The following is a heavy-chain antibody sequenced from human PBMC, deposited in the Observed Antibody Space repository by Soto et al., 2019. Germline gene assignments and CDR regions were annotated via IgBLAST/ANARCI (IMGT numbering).Heavy chain of an antibody. Sequence: QVQLVQSGAEVKKPGASVKVSCKASGYTFTSYDINWVRQATGQGLEWMGWMNPNSGNTGYARKFQGRVTMTRNNSISTAYMGLSSLRSEDTAVYYCARVWGHYYGSGSTVIDYGGQGTLVTVSS. D-gene: IGHD3-10*01. CDR3: ARVWGHYYGSGSTVIDY. V-gene: IGHV1-8*01. CDR2: MNPNSGNT. J-gene: IGHJ4*02. CDR1: GYTFTSYD.